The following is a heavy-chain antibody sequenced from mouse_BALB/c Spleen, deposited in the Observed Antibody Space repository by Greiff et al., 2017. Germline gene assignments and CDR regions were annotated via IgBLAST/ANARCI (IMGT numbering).Heavy chain of an antibody. J-gene: IGHJ4*01. CDR3: ARDPPLYYGYAMDY. CDR2: IRNKANGYTT. D-gene: IGHD1-1*01. V-gene: IGHV7-3*02. CDR1: GFTFTDYY. Sequence: EVHLVESGGGLVQPGGSLRLSCATSGFTFTDYYMSWVRQPPGKALEWLGFIRNKANGYTTEYSASVKGRFTISRDNSQSILYLQMNTLRAEDSATYYCARDPPLYYGYAMDYWGQGTSVTVSS.